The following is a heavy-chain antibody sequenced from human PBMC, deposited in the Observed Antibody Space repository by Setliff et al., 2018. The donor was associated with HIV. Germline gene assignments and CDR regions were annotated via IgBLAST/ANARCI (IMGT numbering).Heavy chain of an antibody. CDR1: GDSISSYS. CDR3: ARRIDDSGSFPDKNWFDT. Sequence: SETLSLTCTVSGDSISSYSWNWIRQSPGGGLERIGFIFSSGSTKYNHSLQSRVTMSIDTSKHQFSLRMTSVTAADTAVYYCARRIDDSGSFPDKNWFDTWGQGSLVTVSS. V-gene: IGHV4-4*09. CDR2: IFSSGST. J-gene: IGHJ5*02. D-gene: IGHD3-10*01.